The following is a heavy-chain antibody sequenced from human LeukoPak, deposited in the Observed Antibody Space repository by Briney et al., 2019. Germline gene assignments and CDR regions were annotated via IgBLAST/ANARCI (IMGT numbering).Heavy chain of an antibody. CDR2: IYAGGTT. CDR3: ARAPTITTIFDC. CDR1: EFTVSSNY. V-gene: IGHV3-66*01. J-gene: IGHJ4*02. D-gene: IGHD4-11*01. Sequence: GGSLRLSCAASEFTVSSNYMSWVRQAPGKGLEWVALIYAGGTTHYADSVKGRFTISRDNSRNTLYLQMNILRAEDTAVYYCARAPTITTIFDCWGQGTLVTVSS.